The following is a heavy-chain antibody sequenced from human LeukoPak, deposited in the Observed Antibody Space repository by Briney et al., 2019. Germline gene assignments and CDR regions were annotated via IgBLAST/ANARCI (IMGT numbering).Heavy chain of an antibody. J-gene: IGHJ4*02. CDR2: ISNSSSYI. Sequence: GGSLRLSCAASGFTFSSYSMNWVRQAPGKGLEWVSSISNSSSYIYYADSVKGRFTISRDNAKNSLYLQMNSLRAEDTAVYYCARDTHIVATRPRNFDYWGQGTLVTVSS. V-gene: IGHV3-21*01. CDR1: GFTFSSYS. CDR3: ARDTHIVATRPRNFDY. D-gene: IGHD5-12*01.